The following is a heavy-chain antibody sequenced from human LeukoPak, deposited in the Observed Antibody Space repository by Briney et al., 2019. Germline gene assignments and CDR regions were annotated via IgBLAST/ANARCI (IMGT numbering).Heavy chain of an antibody. V-gene: IGHV4-59*01. CDR1: GGSISSYY. CDR2: IYYSGST. J-gene: IGHJ4*02. D-gene: IGHD5-18*01. CDR3: AGGTGGYSYNRFDY. Sequence: PSETLSLTCTVSGGSISSYYWSWIRQPPGKGLEWIGYIYYSGSTNYNPSLKSRVTISVDTSKNQFSLKLSSVTAADTAVYYCAGGTGGYSYNRFDYWGQGTPVTVSS.